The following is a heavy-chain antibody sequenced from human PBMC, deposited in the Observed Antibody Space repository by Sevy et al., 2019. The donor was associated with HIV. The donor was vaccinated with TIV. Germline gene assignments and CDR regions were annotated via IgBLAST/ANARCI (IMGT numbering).Heavy chain of an antibody. J-gene: IGHJ4*02. V-gene: IGHV3-21*01. CDR1: GFTFSSYS. Sequence: GGSLRLSCAASGFTFSSYSMNWVRQAPGKGLEWVSSISSSSSYIYYADSVKGRFTISRDNAKNSLYLQMNSLRAEDTAVYYCASPPYYYDSSGPPHNWGQGTLVTVSS. D-gene: IGHD3-22*01. CDR2: ISSSSSYI. CDR3: ASPPYYYDSSGPPHN.